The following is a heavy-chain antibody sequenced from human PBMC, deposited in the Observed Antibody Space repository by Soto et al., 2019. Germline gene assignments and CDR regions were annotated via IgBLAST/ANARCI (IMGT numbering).Heavy chain of an antibody. CDR2: ISFDGSNK. CDR3: AKQGPGGDYEDDGFDI. V-gene: IGHV3-30*18. CDR1: GFTFSSYG. Sequence: QVQLVESGGGVVQPGRSLRLSCAASGFTFSSYGMHWVRQAPGKGLEWVAIISFDGSNKYYGDSVEGRFTISRDNSENTLYLQMKRLRPEDTAVYYCAKQGPGGDYEDDGFDIWGQGTMVTVSS. J-gene: IGHJ3*02. D-gene: IGHD4-17*01.